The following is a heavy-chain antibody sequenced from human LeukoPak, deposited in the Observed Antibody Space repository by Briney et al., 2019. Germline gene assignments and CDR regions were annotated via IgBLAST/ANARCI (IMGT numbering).Heavy chain of an antibody. D-gene: IGHD3-10*01. Sequence: PGGSLRLSCAASGFTFSSYAMSWVRQAPGKGLEWVSAISGSGGSTYYADSVKGRFTISRDNSKNTLYLQMNSLRAEDTAVYYCAKVPTYGSGSYYYFDYWGQGTLVTVSS. V-gene: IGHV3-23*01. CDR3: AKVPTYGSGSYYYFDY. J-gene: IGHJ4*02. CDR1: GFTFSSYA. CDR2: ISGSGGST.